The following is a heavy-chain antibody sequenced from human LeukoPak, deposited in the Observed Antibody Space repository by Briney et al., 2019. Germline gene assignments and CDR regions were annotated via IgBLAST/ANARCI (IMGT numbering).Heavy chain of an antibody. Sequence: GGSLRLSCAASGFTFSSYGMHWVRQAPGKGLEWVAFRQYNGGSKYYADSVKGRFTISRDNSENTLYLHMNSLRAEDTAVYYCAKDLNYYMDVWGKGTTVTISS. J-gene: IGHJ6*03. CDR2: RQYNGGSK. V-gene: IGHV3-30*02. CDR3: AKDLNYYMDV. CDR1: GFTFSSYG.